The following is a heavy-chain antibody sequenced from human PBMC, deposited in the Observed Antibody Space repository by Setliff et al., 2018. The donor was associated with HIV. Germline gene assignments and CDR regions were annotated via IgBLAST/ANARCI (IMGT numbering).Heavy chain of an antibody. Sequence: PSETLSLTCTVSGGSINSRSYYWAWIRQPPWKGLEWVASXYFSGTPYYNPSLKXRVTXXVDTSKSQFSLRLHSVTATDTALYYCARGXXHRLXRPYYXXXXXXXXXXXXWGXGTXVT. CDR3: ARGXXHRLXRPYYXXXXXXXXXXXX. D-gene: IGHD3-10*01. J-gene: IGHJ4*02. V-gene: IGHV4-39*07. CDR1: GGSINSRSYY. CDR2: XYFSGTP.